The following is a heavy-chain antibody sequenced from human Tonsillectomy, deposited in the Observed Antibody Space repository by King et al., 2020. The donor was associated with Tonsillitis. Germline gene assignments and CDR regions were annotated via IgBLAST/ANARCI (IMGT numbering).Heavy chain of an antibody. D-gene: IGHD1-1*01. CDR1: RFTFSIYG. V-gene: IGHV3-33*08. J-gene: IGHJ4*02. Sequence: VQLVESGGGVVQPGRSLRLSCAASRFTFSIYGMHWVRQAPGKGLEWVAVIWYDGSNKYYADSVEGRFTISRDNSKNTLYLQMNSLRVEDTAVYYCVRDRNTDWNGGCDYWGQGTLVTVSS. CDR3: VRDRNTDWNGGCDY. CDR2: IWYDGSNK.